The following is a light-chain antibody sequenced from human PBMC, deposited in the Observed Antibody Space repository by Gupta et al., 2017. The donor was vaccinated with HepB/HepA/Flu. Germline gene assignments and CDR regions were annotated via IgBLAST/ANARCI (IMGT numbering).Light chain of an antibody. V-gene: IGKV3-11*01. J-gene: IGKJ3*01. CDR1: QSVSSY. CDR3: QQRSNWLFT. CDR2: DAS. Sequence: DIVLTQSPATLSLSPGERATLSCRASQSVSSYLAWYQQKPGQAPRLLIYDASNRATGIPARFSGSESGTDFTLTISSLEPEDFAVYYCQQRSNWLFTFGPGTKVDIK.